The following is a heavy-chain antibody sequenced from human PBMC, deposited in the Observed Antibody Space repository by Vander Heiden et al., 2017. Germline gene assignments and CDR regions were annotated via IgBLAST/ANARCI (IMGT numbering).Heavy chain of an antibody. V-gene: IGHV3-23*01. J-gene: IGHJ4*02. Sequence: EVQLLESGGGLVQPGGSLRLSCAASGFTFTDYARSWVRQAPGKGLEWVSDIGGSGDRTFYADSVKGRFAISRDNSKNTLYLQMDSLRADDTAVYYCAKEAMSEYYFDYWGQGTLVTVSS. CDR2: IGGSGDRT. CDR1: GFTFTDYA. CDR3: AKEAMSEYYFDY.